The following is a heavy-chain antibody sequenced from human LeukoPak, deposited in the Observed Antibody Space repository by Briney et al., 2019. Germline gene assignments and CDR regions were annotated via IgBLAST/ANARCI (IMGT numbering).Heavy chain of an antibody. V-gene: IGHV3-9*01. J-gene: IGHJ4*02. D-gene: IGHD2-15*01. CDR3: PKDAAAYCSGGSCYLFDY. CDR1: GFTFDDYA. CDR2: ISWNSGSI. Sequence: GGSLRLSCAASGFTFDDYAMHWVRHAAGRGLEWVSGISWNSGSIGYADSVKGRFTISRDNAKNSLYLQMNSLRAEDTALYYCPKDAAAYCSGGSCYLFDYWGQGTLVTVSS.